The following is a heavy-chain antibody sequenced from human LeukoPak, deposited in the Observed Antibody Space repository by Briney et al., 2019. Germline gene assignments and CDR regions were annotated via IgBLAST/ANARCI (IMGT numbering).Heavy chain of an antibody. CDR2: IKQDGSEK. D-gene: IGHD3-10*01. V-gene: IGHV3-7*02. CDR1: GFTFGDYA. J-gene: IGHJ4*02. Sequence: GGSLRLSCTASGFTFGDYAMSWVRQAPGKGLEWVANIKQDGSEKYYVDSVKGRLTISRDNAKNSLYLQMNSLRAEDTAVYYCARSPVTMVRGAIDFDYWGQGTLVTVSS. CDR3: ARSPVTMVRGAIDFDY.